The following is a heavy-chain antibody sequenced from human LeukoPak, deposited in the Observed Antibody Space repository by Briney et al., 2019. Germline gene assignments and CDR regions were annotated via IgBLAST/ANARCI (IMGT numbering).Heavy chain of an antibody. CDR1: GFTFSSYA. CDR3: TTVTGYSSGWYGEEFDY. Sequence: GGSLRLSCAASGFTFSSYAMSWVRQAPGKGLEWVSAISDSGGSTYYAAPVKGRFTISRDDSKNTLYLQMNSLKTEDTAVYYCTTVTGYSSGWYGEEFDYWGQGTLVTVSS. V-gene: IGHV3-23*01. CDR2: ISDSGGST. D-gene: IGHD6-19*01. J-gene: IGHJ4*02.